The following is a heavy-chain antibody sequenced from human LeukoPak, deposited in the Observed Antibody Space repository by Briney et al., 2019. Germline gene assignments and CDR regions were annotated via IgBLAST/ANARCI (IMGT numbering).Heavy chain of an antibody. V-gene: IGHV3-64*01. CDR2: ISSNGGST. J-gene: IGHJ6*02. CDR1: GFTFSSYA. CDR3: ARGRDYYGDGYYYYGMDV. D-gene: IGHD4-17*01. Sequence: GGSLRLSCAASGFTFSSYAMHWVRQAPGKGLEYVSAISSNGGSTYYANSVKGRFTISRDNSKNTLYLQMGSLRAEDMAVYYCARGRDYYGDGYYYYGMDVWGQGTTVTVSS.